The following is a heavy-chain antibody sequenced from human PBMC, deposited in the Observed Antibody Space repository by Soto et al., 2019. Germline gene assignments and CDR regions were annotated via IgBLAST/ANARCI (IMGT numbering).Heavy chain of an antibody. CDR3: AGAYCGGDCYSDYYGMDV. Sequence: GGSLRLSCAASGFTFSSYAMHWVRQAPGKGLEWVAVISYDGSNKYYADSVKGRFTISRDNSKNTLYLQMNSLRAEDTAVYYCAGAYCGGDCYSDYYGMDVWGQGTTVTVSS. V-gene: IGHV3-30-3*01. J-gene: IGHJ6*02. D-gene: IGHD2-21*02. CDR2: ISYDGSNK. CDR1: GFTFSSYA.